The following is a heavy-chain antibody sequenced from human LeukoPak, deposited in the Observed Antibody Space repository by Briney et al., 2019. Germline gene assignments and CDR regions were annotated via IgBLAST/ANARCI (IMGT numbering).Heavy chain of an antibody. J-gene: IGHJ4*02. CDR3: ARGSGTYYFLDY. D-gene: IGHD3-10*01. Sequence: SETLSLTCAVYGGSFSGYYWSWIRQPPGKGLEWIGEINHSGSTNYNPSLKSRVTISVDTSKNQFSLKLSSVTAADTAVYYCARGSGTYYFLDYWGQGTLVTVSS. CDR2: INHSGST. V-gene: IGHV4-34*01. CDR1: GGSFSGYY.